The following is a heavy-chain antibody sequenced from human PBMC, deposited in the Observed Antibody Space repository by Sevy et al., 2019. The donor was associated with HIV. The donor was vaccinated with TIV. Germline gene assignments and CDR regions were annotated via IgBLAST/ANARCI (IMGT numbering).Heavy chain of an antibody. Sequence: GGSLRLSCAASGFTFSSFGMHWVRQAPGKGLEWLAVIWFDGSNTYYADSVRGRFTISRDIAKNTRHLQMNSLGAEYTAVYYCARDLEFYDHGDYGPAFMPDFWGHGTLVTVSS. V-gene: IGHV3-33*01. CDR2: IWFDGSNT. CDR1: GFTFSSFG. J-gene: IGHJ4*01. D-gene: IGHD4-17*01. CDR3: ARDLEFYDHGDYGPAFMPDF.